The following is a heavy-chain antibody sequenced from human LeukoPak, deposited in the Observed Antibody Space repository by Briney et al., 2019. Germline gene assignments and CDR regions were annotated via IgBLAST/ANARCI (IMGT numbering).Heavy chain of an antibody. J-gene: IGHJ6*02. CDR2: INPNSGGT. CDR1: GYTFTGYY. CDR3: ARAVVPAAHLSYYYYGMDV. Sequence: GASVKVSCKASGYTFTGYYMHWVRQAPGQVLAWMGWINPNSGGTNYAQKFQGRVTMTRDTSISTAYMELSRLRSDDTAVYYCARAVVPAAHLSYYYYGMDVWGQGTTVTVSS. V-gene: IGHV1-2*02. D-gene: IGHD2-2*01.